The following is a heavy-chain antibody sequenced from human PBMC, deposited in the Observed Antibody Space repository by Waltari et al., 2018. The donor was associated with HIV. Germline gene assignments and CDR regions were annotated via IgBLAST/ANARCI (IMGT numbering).Heavy chain of an antibody. CDR3: ATVGCCSSTSCYAGLLGY. V-gene: IGHV1-24*01. CDR2: FDPKNGER. CDR1: GYTLTELS. Sequence: QVQLVQSGAEVKKPGASVKVSCKVSGYTLTELSMHWVRQAPDKGLEWMGGFDPKNGERICGQKVQGRITMTVDTSTDTVYMEQSSLGAEDTDVYYCATVGCCSSTSCYAGLLGYWGQGTLVTVSS. J-gene: IGHJ4*02. D-gene: IGHD2-2*01.